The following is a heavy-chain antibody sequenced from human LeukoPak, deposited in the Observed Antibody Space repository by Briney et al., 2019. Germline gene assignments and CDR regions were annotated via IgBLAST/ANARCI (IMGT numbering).Heavy chain of an antibody. CDR2: ISGSGGSS. Sequence: GGSLRLSCAASAFTFSSYAMSWVRQAPGKGLEWVSAISGSGGSSYYADSVEGRFTISRDNCKNTLYLQMNSLRAEDTAVYYCAKVAYSRRYKGYFDYWGQGTLVTVSS. V-gene: IGHV3-23*01. J-gene: IGHJ4*02. CDR3: AKVAYSRRYKGYFDY. D-gene: IGHD1-26*01. CDR1: AFTFSSYA.